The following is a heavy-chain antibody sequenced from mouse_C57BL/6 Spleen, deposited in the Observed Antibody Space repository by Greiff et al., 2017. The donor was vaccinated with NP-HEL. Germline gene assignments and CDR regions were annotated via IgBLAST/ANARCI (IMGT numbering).Heavy chain of an antibody. CDR2: INPDSSTI. CDR3: ATVLLHFPMDY. Sequence: EVKLMESGGGLVQPGGSLKLSCAASGIDFSRYWMSWVRRAPGKGLEWIGEINPDSSTINYAPSLKDKFIISRDNAKNTLYLQMSKVRSEDTALYYCATVLLHFPMDYWGQGTSVTVSS. CDR1: GIDFSRYW. J-gene: IGHJ4*01. D-gene: IGHD1-1*01. V-gene: IGHV4-1*01.